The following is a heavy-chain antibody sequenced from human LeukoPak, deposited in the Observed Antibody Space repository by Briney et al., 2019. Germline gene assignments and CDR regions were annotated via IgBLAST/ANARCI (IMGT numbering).Heavy chain of an antibody. J-gene: IGHJ4*02. Sequence: GASVKVSCKASGYTFTSYDINWVRQATGQGLEWMGWINPNSGNTAYAQKFQGRVTMTRNTTITTGYMELSSLRSEDTAVYYCAAGIAAAGTFYWGQGTLVTVSS. CDR3: AAGIAAAGTFY. D-gene: IGHD6-13*01. V-gene: IGHV1-8*01. CDR1: GYTFTSYD. CDR2: INPNSGNT.